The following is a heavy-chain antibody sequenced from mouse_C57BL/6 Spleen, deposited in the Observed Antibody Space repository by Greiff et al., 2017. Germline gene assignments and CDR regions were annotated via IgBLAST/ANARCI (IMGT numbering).Heavy chain of an antibody. CDR2: ISNGGGST. Sequence: EVKLVESGGGLVQPGGSLKLSCAASGFTFSDYYMYWVRQTPEKRLEWVAYISNGGGSTYYPDTVKGRFTLSRDNAKNTLYLPMSRLKSEDTAMYYCARFDYGYAMDYWGQGTSVTVSS. CDR1: GFTFSDYY. D-gene: IGHD2-4*01. CDR3: ARFDYGYAMDY. V-gene: IGHV5-12*01. J-gene: IGHJ4*01.